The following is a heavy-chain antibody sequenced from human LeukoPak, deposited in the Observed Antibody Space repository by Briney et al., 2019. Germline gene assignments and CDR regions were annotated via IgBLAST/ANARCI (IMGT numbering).Heavy chain of an antibody. V-gene: IGHV1-46*01. J-gene: IGHJ4*02. D-gene: IGHD3-10*01. CDR2: INPSGGST. CDR1: GYTFTSYY. CDR3: ARDQRSQGYYGSGSYYNAVGY. Sequence: ASVKVSCTASGYTFTSYYMHWVRQAPGQGLEWMGIINPSGGSTSYAQKFQGRVTMTRDTSTSTVYMELSSLRSEDTAMYYCARDQRSQGYYGSGSYYNAVGYWGQGTLVTVSS.